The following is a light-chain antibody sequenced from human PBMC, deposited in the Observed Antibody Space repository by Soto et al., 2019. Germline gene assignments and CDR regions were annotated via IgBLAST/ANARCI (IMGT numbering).Light chain of an antibody. Sequence: QSALTQPPSASGAPGQRVTISCIGATSDVHWYQHLPGTAPKLLIYGNNNRPSGVPDRFSGSRSGTSASLAITGLQAEDEADYYCQSFDSSLSALYVFGTGTKV. CDR2: GNN. V-gene: IGLV1-40*01. CDR1: GATSD. CDR3: QSFDSSLSALYV. J-gene: IGLJ1*01.